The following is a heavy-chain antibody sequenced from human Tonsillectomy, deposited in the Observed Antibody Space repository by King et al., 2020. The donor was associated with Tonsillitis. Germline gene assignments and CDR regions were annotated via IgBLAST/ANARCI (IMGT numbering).Heavy chain of an antibody. J-gene: IGHJ4*02. CDR3: AREFYDMLTGYLFDY. Sequence: VQLVESGGGVVQPGRSLRLSCAASGFTFSSYGMHWVRQAPGKGLEWGAVISYDGSNKYYADSVKGRFTISRDNSKNTLYLQMNSLRAEDTAVYYCAREFYDMLTGYLFDYWGQGTLVTVSS. D-gene: IGHD3-9*01. CDR1: GFTFSSYG. CDR2: ISYDGSNK. V-gene: IGHV3-33*05.